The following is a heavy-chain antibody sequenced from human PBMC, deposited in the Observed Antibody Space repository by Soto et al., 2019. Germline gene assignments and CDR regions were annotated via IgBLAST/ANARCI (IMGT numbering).Heavy chain of an antibody. J-gene: IGHJ6*03. CDR1: SGSISSSNW. V-gene: IGHV4-4*02. Sequence: PSETLSLTCAVSSGSISSSNWWSWVRQPPGKGLEWIGEIYHSGSTNYNPSLKSRVTISVDKSKNQFSLKLSSVTAADTAVYYCARERGPYYYYYMDVWGKGTTVTVSS. CDR3: ARERGPYYYYYMDV. CDR2: IYHSGST.